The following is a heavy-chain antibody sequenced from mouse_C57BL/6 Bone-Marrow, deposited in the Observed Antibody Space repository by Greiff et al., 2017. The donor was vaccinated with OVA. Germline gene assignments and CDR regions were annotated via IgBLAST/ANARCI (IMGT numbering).Heavy chain of an antibody. D-gene: IGHD2-3*01. CDR2: INPRNGGT. Sequence: QVQLQQPGTELVKPGASVKLSCKASGYTFTSYWMHWVKQRPGQGLEWIGMINPRNGGTNYNEKFKSKATLTVDKSSSTAYMQISSLTSEDSAVYYGARDQDGYYRHWYFDVWGTGTTVTVSS. CDR3: ARDQDGYYRHWYFDV. V-gene: IGHV1-53*01. CDR1: GYTFTSYW. J-gene: IGHJ1*03.